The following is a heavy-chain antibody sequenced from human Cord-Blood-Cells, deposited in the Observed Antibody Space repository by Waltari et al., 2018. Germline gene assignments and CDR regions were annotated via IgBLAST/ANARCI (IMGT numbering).Heavy chain of an antibody. J-gene: IGHJ4*02. CDR2: ISGSGGST. D-gene: IGHD3-22*01. CDR3: AKEGLYYYDSSGYYDY. Sequence: EVQLLESGGGLVQPGGSLRLSCAASGFTFSSYAMSWVCQAPGKGLEWVSAISGSGGSTYYADSVKGRFTISRDNSKNTLYLQMNSLRAEDTAVYYCAKEGLYYYDSSGYYDYWGQGTLVTVSS. CDR1: GFTFSSYA. V-gene: IGHV3-23*01.